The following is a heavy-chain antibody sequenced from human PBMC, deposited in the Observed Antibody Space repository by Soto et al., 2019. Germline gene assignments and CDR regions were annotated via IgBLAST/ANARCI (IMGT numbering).Heavy chain of an antibody. D-gene: IGHD2-21*01. CDR3: ARGRGVIIH. CDR1: GGSFSGYY. CDR2: INHSGST. J-gene: IGHJ4*02. V-gene: IGHV4-34*01. Sequence: SETLSLTCAVYGGSFSGYYWSWIRQPPGKGLEWIGEINHSGSTNYNPSLKSRVTISVDTSKNQFSLKLSSVTAADTAVYYRARGRGVIIHWGQGTLVTVSS.